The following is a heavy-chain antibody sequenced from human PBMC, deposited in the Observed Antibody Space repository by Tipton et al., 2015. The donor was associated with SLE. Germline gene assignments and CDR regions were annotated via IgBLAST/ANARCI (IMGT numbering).Heavy chain of an antibody. V-gene: IGHV4-38-2*02. Sequence: TLSLTCTVSGYSISSGYYWGWIRQPPGKGLEWIGSIYHSGSTYYNPSLKSRVTIPVDTSKNQFSLKLSSVTAADTAVYYCARGWWFDPWGQGTLVTVSS. CDR3: ARGWWFDP. CDR2: IYHSGST. D-gene: IGHD6-19*01. J-gene: IGHJ5*02. CDR1: GYSISSGYY.